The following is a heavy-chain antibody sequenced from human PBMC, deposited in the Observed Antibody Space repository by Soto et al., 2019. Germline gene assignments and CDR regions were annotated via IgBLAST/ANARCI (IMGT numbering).Heavy chain of an antibody. Sequence: SETLSLTCAVSGGSIRSNNWWSWVRQPPGKGLEWIGEIFHSGSTNYNPSLKTRVTISVDKSKNQFSLKLSSVTAADTAVYYCARVFSGSYSDYWGQGTLVTISS. CDR2: IFHSGST. CDR1: GGSIRSNNW. J-gene: IGHJ4*02. V-gene: IGHV4-4*02. CDR3: ARVFSGSYSDY. D-gene: IGHD1-26*01.